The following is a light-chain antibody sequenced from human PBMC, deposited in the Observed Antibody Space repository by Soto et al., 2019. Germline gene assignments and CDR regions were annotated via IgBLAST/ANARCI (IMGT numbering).Light chain of an antibody. V-gene: IGLV1-44*01. J-gene: IGLJ3*02. CDR3: TTWDDSLNGRV. CDR1: SSNIGTFT. Sequence: QSVLTQPPSASGTPGQRFTIPCSGSSSNIGTFTVNWYQQLPGTAPKLLIYSNNQRPSGVPDRFSGSKSGTSASLAISGLQSEDEADYYCTTWDDSLNGRVFGGGTKLTVL. CDR2: SNN.